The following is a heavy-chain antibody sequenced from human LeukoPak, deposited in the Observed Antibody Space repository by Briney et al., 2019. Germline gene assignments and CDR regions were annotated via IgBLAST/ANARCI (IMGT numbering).Heavy chain of an antibody. CDR2: ISSSSSTI. Sequence: GGSLRLSCAASGFTFSSYSMNWVRQAPGKGLEWVSYISSSSSTIYYADSVRGRFTISRDNAKNSLYLQMNSLRAEDTAVYYCARDRSTSGSYFGYWGQGTLVTVSS. V-gene: IGHV3-48*01. D-gene: IGHD3-10*01. J-gene: IGHJ4*02. CDR3: ARDRSTSGSYFGY. CDR1: GFTFSSYS.